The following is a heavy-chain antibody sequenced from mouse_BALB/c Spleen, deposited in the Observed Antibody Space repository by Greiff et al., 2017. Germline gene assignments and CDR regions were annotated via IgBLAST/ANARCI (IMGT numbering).Heavy chain of an antibody. CDR2: ILPGSGST. CDR1: GYTFSSYW. CDR3: ARRGYGSSDGYYYAMDY. D-gene: IGHD1-1*01. V-gene: IGHV1-9*01. Sequence: VQLQESGAELMKPGASVKISCKATGYTFSSYWIEWVKQRPGHGLEWIGEILPGSGSTNYNEKFKGKATFTADTSSNTAYMQLSSLTSEDSAVYYCARRGYGSSDGYYYAMDYWGQGTSVTVSS. J-gene: IGHJ4*01.